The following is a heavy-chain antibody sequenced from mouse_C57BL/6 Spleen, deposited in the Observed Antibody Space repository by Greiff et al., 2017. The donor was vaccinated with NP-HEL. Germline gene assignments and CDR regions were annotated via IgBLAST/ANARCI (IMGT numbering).Heavy chain of an antibody. D-gene: IGHD2-5*01. CDR2: ISYDGSN. CDR3: ARDYSNYPFAY. CDR1: GYSITSGYY. Sequence: VQLQQSGPGLVKPSQSLSLTCSVTGYSITSGYYWNWIRQFPGNKLEWMGYISYDGSNNYNPSLKNRISITRDTSKNQFFLKLNSVTTEDTATYYCARDYSNYPFAYWGQGTLVTVSA. J-gene: IGHJ3*01. V-gene: IGHV3-6*01.